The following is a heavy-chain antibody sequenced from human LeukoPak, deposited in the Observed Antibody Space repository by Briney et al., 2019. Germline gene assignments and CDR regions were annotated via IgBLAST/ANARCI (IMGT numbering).Heavy chain of an antibody. V-gene: IGHV3-30-3*01. CDR1: GFTFSSNA. Sequence: GGSLRLSCAASGFTFSSNAMHWVRQAPGRGLEWVAVISYGGSNTYYADSVKGRFTISRDNSKDTLFLQMNSLRPEDTAVYYCARGTYSSGWYYFDYWGQGTLVTVSS. J-gene: IGHJ4*02. CDR3: ARGTYSSGWYYFDY. D-gene: IGHD6-19*01. CDR2: ISYGGSNT.